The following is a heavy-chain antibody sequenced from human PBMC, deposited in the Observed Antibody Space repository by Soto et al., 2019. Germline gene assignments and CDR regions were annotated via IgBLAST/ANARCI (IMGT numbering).Heavy chain of an antibody. Sequence: SVKVSCKASGGTFSSYAISWVRQAPGQGLEWMGGIIPIFGTANYAQRFQGRVTITADKSTSTAYMELSSLRSEDTAVYYCARDAPYNWKYFDHWGQGTLVTVSS. CDR3: ARDAPYNWKYFDH. V-gene: IGHV1-69*06. CDR1: GGTFSSYA. CDR2: IIPIFGTA. J-gene: IGHJ4*02. D-gene: IGHD1-20*01.